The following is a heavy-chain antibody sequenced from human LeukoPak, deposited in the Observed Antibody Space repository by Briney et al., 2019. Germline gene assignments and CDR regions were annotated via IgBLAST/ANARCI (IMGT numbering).Heavy chain of an antibody. CDR2: ISSSSTYI. Sequence: GGSLRLSCAASGFTFNTYSMNWVRQAPGKGLEWVSSISSSSTYIYYTDSVKGRFTISRDNAKNSLYLQMNSLRAEDTAVYYCASNRPNSDRHGLNPFDYWGQGTQVTVSS. V-gene: IGHV3-21*01. D-gene: IGHD3/OR15-3a*01. J-gene: IGHJ4*02. CDR1: GFTFNTYS. CDR3: ASNRPNSDRHGLNPFDY.